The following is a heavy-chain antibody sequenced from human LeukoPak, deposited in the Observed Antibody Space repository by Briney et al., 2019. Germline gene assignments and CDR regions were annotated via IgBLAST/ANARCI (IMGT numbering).Heavy chain of an antibody. D-gene: IGHD3-10*01. J-gene: IGHJ4*02. V-gene: IGHV1-69*04. Sequence: PGASVKVSCKASGGTFSSYAISWVRQAPGQGLEWMGRIIPILGIANYAQKFQGRVTITADKSTSTAYMELSSLRSEDTAVYYCAREVREGYFDYWGQGTLVTVSS. CDR1: GGTFSSYA. CDR3: AREVREGYFDY. CDR2: IIPILGIA.